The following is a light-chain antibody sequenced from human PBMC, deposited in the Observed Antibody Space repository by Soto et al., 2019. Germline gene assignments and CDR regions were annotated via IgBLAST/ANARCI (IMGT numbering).Light chain of an antibody. CDR2: AS. Sequence: EIVLTQSPGTLSLSPGERATLSCRASQSVSDMYLAWYQQKPGQAPRLLIYASNRATGIPDRFSGSGSGTXFXLXISRLEPEDFAVYYCQHYGTSALFGPGTKVEIK. CDR3: QHYGTSAL. J-gene: IGKJ3*01. V-gene: IGKV3-20*01. CDR1: QSVSDMY.